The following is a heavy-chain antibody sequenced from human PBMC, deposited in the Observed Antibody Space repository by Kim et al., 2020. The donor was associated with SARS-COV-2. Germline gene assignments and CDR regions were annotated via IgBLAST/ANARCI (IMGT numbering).Heavy chain of an antibody. J-gene: IGHJ4*02. Sequence: YSGSTNYNPSLKSRVTISVDTSKNQFSLRLSSVTAADTAVYYCARVPFDCWGQGTLVTVSS. CDR3: ARVPFDC. V-gene: IGHV4-59*08. D-gene: IGHD2-2*01. CDR2: YSGST.